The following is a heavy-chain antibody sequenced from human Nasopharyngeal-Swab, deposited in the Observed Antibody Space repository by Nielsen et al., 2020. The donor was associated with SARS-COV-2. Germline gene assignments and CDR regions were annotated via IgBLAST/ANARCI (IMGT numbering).Heavy chain of an antibody. Sequence: ASVTVSCKVSGYTLTELSMHWVRQAPGKGLEGMGGFNHEDGETIYPQNFQDRITMTEDTSTDTAHMELSSLRSEDTAVYYCATAHLFWSGYYSNWFDPWGQGTLVTVSS. CDR2: FNHEDGET. CDR1: GYTLTELS. CDR3: ATAHLFWSGYYSNWFDP. D-gene: IGHD3-3*01. V-gene: IGHV1-24*01. J-gene: IGHJ5*02.